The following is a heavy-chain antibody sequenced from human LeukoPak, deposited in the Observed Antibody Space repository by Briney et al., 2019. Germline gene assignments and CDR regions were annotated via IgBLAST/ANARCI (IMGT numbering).Heavy chain of an antibody. CDR2: ISSSGSTI. D-gene: IGHD1-14*01. J-gene: IGHJ6*02. V-gene: IGHV3-11*01. CDR1: GFTFSDYY. Sequence: GGSLRLSCAASGFTFSDYYMSWIRQAPGKGLEWVSYISSSGSTIYYADSVKGRFTISRDNAKNSLYLQMNSLRAEDTAVYYCARVESGNQYYYYGMDVWGQGTTVTVSS. CDR3: ARVESGNQYYYYGMDV.